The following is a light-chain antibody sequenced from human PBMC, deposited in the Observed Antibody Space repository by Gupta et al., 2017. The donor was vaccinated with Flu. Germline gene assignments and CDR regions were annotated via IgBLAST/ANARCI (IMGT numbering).Light chain of an antibody. Sequence: QSVLTQPPSASGTPGQRVTIFCSGSTSNIGSNSVNWYQQLPATAPKLLIYSNTQRPSGVPGRFSGSKSGTSGSLAVSGLQSEDEADYYCAAWDDTLNGYVFGTGTKVTVL. J-gene: IGLJ1*01. CDR1: TSNIGSNS. CDR2: SNT. V-gene: IGLV1-44*01. CDR3: AAWDDTLNGYV.